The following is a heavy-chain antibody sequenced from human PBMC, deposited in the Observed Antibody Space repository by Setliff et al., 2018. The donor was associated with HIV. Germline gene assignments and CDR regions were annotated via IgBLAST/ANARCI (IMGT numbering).Heavy chain of an antibody. CDR2: IFYTGNT. J-gene: IGHJ5*02. CDR3: ARRGRDGVLIVFATGFDP. V-gene: IGHV4-39*01. D-gene: IGHD2-8*01. Sequence: SETLSLTCTVSGGSIRSIDYFWGWIRQPPGKGLEWIGDIFYTGNTYYNPSLKSRVAISVDTSENQFSLKLNSVTAADTAVYYCARRGRDGVLIVFATGFDPWGQGTLVTVSS. CDR1: GGSIRSIDYF.